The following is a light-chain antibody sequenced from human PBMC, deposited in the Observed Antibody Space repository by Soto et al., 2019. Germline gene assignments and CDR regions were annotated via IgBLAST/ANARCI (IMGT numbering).Light chain of an antibody. J-gene: IGKJ4*01. CDR2: DAS. CDR3: QQRNDWVT. V-gene: IGKV3-11*01. Sequence: EVVLTQSPATLSLSPGERATLSCRASQSIRNYLAWYQQKPGRAPRLLIYDASNRATGIPARFSGSGSGTDFILTISSLEPEDSGVYYCQQRNDWVTFGGGTKVDIK. CDR1: QSIRNY.